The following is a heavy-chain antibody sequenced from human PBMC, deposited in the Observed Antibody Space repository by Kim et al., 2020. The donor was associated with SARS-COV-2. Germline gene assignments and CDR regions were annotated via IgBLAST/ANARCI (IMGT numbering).Heavy chain of an antibody. CDR2: ISSSFNTI. D-gene: IGHD3-9*01. V-gene: IGHV3-48*04. Sequence: GGSLRLSCAASGFSFSSYSMNWVRQTPGKGLEWVSYISSSFNTISYADSVKGRFTVSRDNAKNSLYLQMNSLRAEDTAVYYCARYFDWIGYYYNGMDAWGQGTTVTVSS. J-gene: IGHJ6*02. CDR1: GFSFSSYS. CDR3: ARYFDWIGYYYNGMDA.